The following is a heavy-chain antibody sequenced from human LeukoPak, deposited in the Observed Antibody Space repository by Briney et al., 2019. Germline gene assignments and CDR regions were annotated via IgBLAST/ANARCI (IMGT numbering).Heavy chain of an antibody. CDR1: GGSFSGYY. J-gene: IGHJ2*01. V-gene: IGHV4-34*01. CDR3: AREVRPAYWYFDL. Sequence: SETLSLTCAVYGGSFSGYYWTWIRQPPGKGLEWIGEINHGGRTNYNPSLKSRVSISLDTSKNQFSLKLSSVTAADTAVYYCAREVRPAYWYFDLWGRGTLVTVSS. CDR2: INHGGRT. D-gene: IGHD1-1*01.